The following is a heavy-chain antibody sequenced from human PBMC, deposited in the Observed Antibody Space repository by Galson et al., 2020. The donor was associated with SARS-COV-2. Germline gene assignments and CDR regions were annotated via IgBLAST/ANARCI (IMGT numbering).Heavy chain of an antibody. J-gene: IGHJ4*02. D-gene: IGHD6-13*01. CDR2: IYSSGST. V-gene: IGHV4-39*01. CDR3: ARRTTYSGSWDFDY. CDR1: GGSISTSTYD. Sequence: SETLSLTCSVSGGSISTSTYDWGWIRQPPGKGLEWMGTIYSSGSTYYNPSLKSRVTIFVDASKNQLSLKLSSATATDTAVYYCARRTTYSGSWDFDYWGQGTLVTVSS.